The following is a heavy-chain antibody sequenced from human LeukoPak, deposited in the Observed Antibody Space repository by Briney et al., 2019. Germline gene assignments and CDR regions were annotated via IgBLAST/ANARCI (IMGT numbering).Heavy chain of an antibody. Sequence: GGSLRLSCAASGFTFSSYEMNWVRQAPGRGLEWLSYITSSGSTIYYADSVKSRFTISRDNAKNSLYLHVNSLRAEDTAVYYCARGGYAYGYHYWGQGTLVTVSS. CDR2: ITSSGSTI. CDR3: ARGGYAYGYHY. D-gene: IGHD5-18*01. V-gene: IGHV3-48*03. CDR1: GFTFSSYE. J-gene: IGHJ4*02.